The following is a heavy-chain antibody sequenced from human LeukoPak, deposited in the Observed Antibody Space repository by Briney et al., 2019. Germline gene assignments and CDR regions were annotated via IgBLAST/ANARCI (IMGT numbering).Heavy chain of an antibody. D-gene: IGHD3-3*01. CDR1: GFTFSSYG. J-gene: IGHJ3*02. CDR3: AKVGGRRITIFGVAIGAFDI. V-gene: IGHV3-30*02. Sequence: GGSLRLSCAASGFTFSSYGMHWVRQAPGKGLEWMVFIRYDGSNKYYADSVKGRFTISRDNSKNTLYLQMNSLRAEDTAVYYCAKVGGRRITIFGVAIGAFDIWGQGTMVTVSS. CDR2: IRYDGSNK.